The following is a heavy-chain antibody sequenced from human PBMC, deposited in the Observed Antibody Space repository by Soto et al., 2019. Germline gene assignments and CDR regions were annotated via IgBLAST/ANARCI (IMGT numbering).Heavy chain of an antibody. CDR3: ARDRSLYSSGWYSLYWYFDL. J-gene: IGHJ2*01. V-gene: IGHV1-46*01. CDR2: INPSGGST. D-gene: IGHD6-19*01. CDR1: GYTFTSYY. Sequence: QVQLVQSGAEVKKPGASVKVSCKASGYTFTSYYMHWVRQAPGQGLEWMGIINPSGGSTSYAQKFQGRVTMNRDTSTSTVEMELRSLRSEDTAVYYCARDRSLYSSGWYSLYWYFDLWGRGTLVTVSS.